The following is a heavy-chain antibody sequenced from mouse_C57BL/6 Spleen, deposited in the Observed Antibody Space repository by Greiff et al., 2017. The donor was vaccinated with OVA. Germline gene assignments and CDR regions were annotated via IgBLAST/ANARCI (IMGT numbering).Heavy chain of an antibody. J-gene: IGHJ2*01. CDR3: ARFVYDGGDDY. Sequence: QVQLQQPGAELVMPGASVKLSCKASGYTFTSYWMHWVKQRPGQGLEWIGEIDPSDSYTNYNQKFKGKSTLTVDKSSSTAYMQLSSLTSEDSAVYYCARFVYDGGDDYWGQGTTLTVSS. CDR2: IDPSDSYT. D-gene: IGHD2-12*01. V-gene: IGHV1-69*01. CDR1: GYTFTSYW.